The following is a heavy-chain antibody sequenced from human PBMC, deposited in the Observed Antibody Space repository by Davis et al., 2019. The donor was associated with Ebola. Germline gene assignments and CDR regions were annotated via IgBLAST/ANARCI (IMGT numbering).Heavy chain of an antibody. Sequence: ASVKVSCKASGYTFTSYAMHWVRQAPGQRLEWMGWINAGNGNTKYSQKFQGRVTITRDTSASTAYMELSSLRSEDTAVYYCARDGRITIFGVVIHQYFQHWGQGTLVTVSS. D-gene: IGHD3-3*01. J-gene: IGHJ1*01. CDR1: GYTFTSYA. CDR3: ARDGRITIFGVVIHQYFQH. V-gene: IGHV1-3*01. CDR2: INAGNGNT.